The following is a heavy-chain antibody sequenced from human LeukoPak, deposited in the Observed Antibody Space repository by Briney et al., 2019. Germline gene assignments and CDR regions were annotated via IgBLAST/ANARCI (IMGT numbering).Heavy chain of an antibody. Sequence: ASVKVSCKASGYTFTSYGISWVRRAPGQGLEWVGWISAYNGNTNYAQKFQGRVTMTRDTSISTAYMELSRLRSDDTAVYYCARATVYDAFDIWGQGTMVTVSS. CDR2: ISAYNGNT. D-gene: IGHD4-17*01. V-gene: IGHV1-18*01. J-gene: IGHJ3*02. CDR1: GYTFTSYG. CDR3: ARATVYDAFDI.